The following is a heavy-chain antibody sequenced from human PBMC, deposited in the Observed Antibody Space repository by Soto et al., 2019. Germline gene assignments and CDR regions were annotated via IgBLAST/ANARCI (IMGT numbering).Heavy chain of an antibody. Sequence: SETLSLTCTVSGGSISSGGYYWSWIRQHPGKGLEWIGYIYYSGSTYYNPSLKSRVTISVDTSKNQFSLKLSSVTAADTAVYYCARDSGDSGYGLYYFDYWGQGTLVTVSS. CDR3: ARDSGDSGYGLYYFDY. CDR2: IYYSGST. J-gene: IGHJ4*02. CDR1: GGSISSGGYY. D-gene: IGHD5-12*01. V-gene: IGHV4-31*03.